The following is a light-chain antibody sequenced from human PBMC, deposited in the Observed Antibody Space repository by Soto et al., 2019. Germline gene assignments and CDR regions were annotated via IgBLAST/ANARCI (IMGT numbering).Light chain of an antibody. V-gene: IGLV1-40*01. J-gene: IGLJ3*02. CDR3: QAYDYSLTASV. CDR1: SSNLGAGYD. Sequence: QAVVTQPPSVSGAPGQRVTIPCTGTSSNLGAGYDVPWYQQLPGTAPNLVIYGNRNRPSGVPERFSGSKSGTSASLAITGLQAEDEGDYYCQAYDYSLTASVFGGGTKLTVL. CDR2: GNR.